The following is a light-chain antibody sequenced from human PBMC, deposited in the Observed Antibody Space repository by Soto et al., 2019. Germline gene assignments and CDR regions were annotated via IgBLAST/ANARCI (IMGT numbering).Light chain of an antibody. CDR3: QRADSFPWT. CDR1: KDISTS. CDR2: SAS. J-gene: IGKJ1*01. Sequence: QVTQSPSSVSASVADRVTITCQTSKDISTSVAWYQQKPGKAPNLLIYSASALHRGVPSRFSGSGSGADFTLTVSSLQPEDSATYYCQRADSFPWTFGQGTKVDIK. V-gene: IGKV1D-12*01.